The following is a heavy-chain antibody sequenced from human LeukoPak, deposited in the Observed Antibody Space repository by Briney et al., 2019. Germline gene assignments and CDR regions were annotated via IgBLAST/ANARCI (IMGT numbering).Heavy chain of an antibody. CDR3: ARDRYYGAGSYGNYYGMDV. V-gene: IGHV3-53*05. CDR1: GFTVSSNH. J-gene: IGHJ6*02. D-gene: IGHD3-10*01. Sequence: GGSLRLSCAASGFTVSSNHLKWVRQAPGKGLEWVSLVYAGGSTYYADSVKGRFTISRDKSKNTLYLQMNSLRAKDSAVYYCARDRYYGAGSYGNYYGMDVWGQGTTVTVSS. CDR2: VYAGGST.